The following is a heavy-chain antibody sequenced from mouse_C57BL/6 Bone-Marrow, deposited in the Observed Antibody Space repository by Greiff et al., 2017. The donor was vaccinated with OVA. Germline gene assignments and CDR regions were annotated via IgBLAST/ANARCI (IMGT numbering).Heavy chain of an antibody. V-gene: IGHV2-5*01. J-gene: IGHJ4*01. CDR1: GFSLTSYG. CDR2: IWRGGST. CDR3: AKRRGNYYAMDY. Sequence: VHLVESGPGLVQPSQSLSITCTVSGFSLTSYGVHWVRQSPGKGLEWLGVIWRGGSTDYNAAFVSRLSITKDNSKSQVFFKMNSLQADDTAIYYCAKRRGNYYAMDYWGQGTSVTVSS.